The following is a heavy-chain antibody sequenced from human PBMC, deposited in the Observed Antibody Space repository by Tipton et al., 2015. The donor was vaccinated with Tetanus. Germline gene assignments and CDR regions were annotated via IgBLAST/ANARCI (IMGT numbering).Heavy chain of an antibody. CDR3: ARDAGDSGH. Sequence: TLSLTCTVSGASISSNTYYWGWIRQPPGKGLEWIASVSYSGSTYYNPSLKSRLTISVDASKKQLSLKLTSVTAADTAVYYCARDAGDSGHWGPGTQVTVSS. CDR2: VSYSGST. V-gene: IGHV4-39*07. D-gene: IGHD1-1*01. CDR1: GASISSNTYY. J-gene: IGHJ4*02.